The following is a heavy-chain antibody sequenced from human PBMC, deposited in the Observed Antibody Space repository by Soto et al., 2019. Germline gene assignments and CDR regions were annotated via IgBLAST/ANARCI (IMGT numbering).Heavy chain of an antibody. CDR3: ARAWQYSSGFFDY. CDR2: IYYSGSA. CDR1: RSSICSYY. J-gene: IGHJ4*02. Sequence: SQTRSLTCTVSRSSICSYYWRWIRQPPGKGLEWIGYIYYSGSANYNPSLKSRVTISVDTSKNQFSLKLSSVTAADTAVYYCARAWQYSSGFFDYWGQGTLVT. V-gene: IGHV4-59*01. D-gene: IGHD6-19*01.